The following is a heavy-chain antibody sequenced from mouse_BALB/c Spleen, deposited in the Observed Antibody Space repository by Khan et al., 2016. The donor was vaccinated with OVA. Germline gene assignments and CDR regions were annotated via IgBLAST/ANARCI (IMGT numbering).Heavy chain of an antibody. CDR2: ISSGGSYT. Sequence: EVELVESGGGLVRPGGSLKLSCAASGFSFSSYSMPWVRQTPEKRLEWVATISSGGSYTYYPDSVKGRFTISRDNAKNTQHLQVNSLRSEDTAMYYCTELRGYYGSSPYFDYWGQGTTLTVSS. J-gene: IGHJ2*01. CDR3: TELRGYYGSSPYFDY. CDR1: GFSFSSYS. V-gene: IGHV5-6-4*01. D-gene: IGHD1-1*01.